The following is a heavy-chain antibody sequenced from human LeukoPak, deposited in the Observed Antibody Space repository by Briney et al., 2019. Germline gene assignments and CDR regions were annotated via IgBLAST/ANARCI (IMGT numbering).Heavy chain of an antibody. J-gene: IGHJ4*02. CDR3: TREGGIIVAGKFDS. Sequence: GGSLRLSCAASGLTFSTSGMHWVRQAPGKGLEWVAFIQYDESDKYYADSVRGRLTISRDNSKNTLYLQMNSLRAEDTAVYYCTREGGIIVAGKFDSWGQGTLVTVSS. V-gene: IGHV3-30*02. CDR2: IQYDESDK. CDR1: GLTFSTSG. D-gene: IGHD6-19*01.